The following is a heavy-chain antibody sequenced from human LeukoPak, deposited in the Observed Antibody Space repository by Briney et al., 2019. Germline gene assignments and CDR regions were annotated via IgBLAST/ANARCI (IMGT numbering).Heavy chain of an antibody. J-gene: IGHJ4*02. CDR2: IKQDGSEK. Sequence: QPGGPLRLSCAASGFTFSSYWMHWVRQPPGKGLEWVANIKQDGSEKYYVASVKGRFTISRDNAKNSLYLQMNSLRAEDTAVYYCARGLFGDYWGQGTLVTVSS. CDR1: GFTFSSYW. CDR3: ARGLFGDY. V-gene: IGHV3-7*01. D-gene: IGHD3-10*02.